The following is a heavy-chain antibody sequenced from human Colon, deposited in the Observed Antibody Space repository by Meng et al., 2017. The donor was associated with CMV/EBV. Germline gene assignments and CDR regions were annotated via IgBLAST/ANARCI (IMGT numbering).Heavy chain of an antibody. D-gene: IGHD5-12*01. CDR3: AKFGPPGGYILQPSDAFDI. Sequence: GSLRLSCTVSGASISSYHWSWIRQPPGERLEWIGYVSYTGTTYYKSSLESRVTISIGTSKNQFSLKLNSVTAADTAVYYCAKFGPPGGYILQPSDAFDIWGQGTMVTVSS. CDR1: GASISSYH. V-gene: IGHV4-59*01. J-gene: IGHJ3*02. CDR2: VSYTGTT.